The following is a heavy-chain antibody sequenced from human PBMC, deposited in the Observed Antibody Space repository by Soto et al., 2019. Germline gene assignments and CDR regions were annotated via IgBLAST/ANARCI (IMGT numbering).Heavy chain of an antibody. CDR2: INSDGSST. J-gene: IGHJ6*03. D-gene: IGHD3-10*01. CDR3: ARGGYGSGSYYNVYYYYYMDV. Sequence: EVQLVESGGGLVQPGGSLRLSCAASGFTFSSYWMHWVRQAPGKGLVWVSRINSDGSSTSYADSVKGRFTISRDNAKNTLYLQMNSLRAEDTAVYYCARGGYGSGSYYNVYYYYYMDVWGKGTTVTVSS. V-gene: IGHV3-74*01. CDR1: GFTFSSYW.